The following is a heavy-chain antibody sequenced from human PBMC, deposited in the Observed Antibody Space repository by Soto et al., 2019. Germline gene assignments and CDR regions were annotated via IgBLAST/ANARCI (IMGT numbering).Heavy chain of an antibody. D-gene: IGHD6-6*01. CDR1: GLNFSILA. V-gene: IGHV3-23*01. CDR3: ATVHSTSRSFDY. J-gene: IGHJ4*02. CDR2: TGYSRLTT. Sequence: GGSLRLSCAASGLNFSILAMSWVRRAPGKGLKWVSTTGYSRLTTYYADSVKGRFTVSRDNSKNTLDLQMSSLRAEDTAVYYCATVHSTSRSFDYWGQGTLVTVSS.